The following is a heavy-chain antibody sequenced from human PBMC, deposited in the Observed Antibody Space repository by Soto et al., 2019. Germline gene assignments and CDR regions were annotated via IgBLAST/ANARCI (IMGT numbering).Heavy chain of an antibody. CDR1: GFAFNIYG. Sequence: QVHLVESGGGVVQAGRSLRLSCSASGFAFNIYGVHWVRQAPGKGLEWVAVISHDGSRKYYADSVKGRFTISRDNSKNTLYMQMNRLRVDDTAVYYCVKDYGIAVAGAESVFDVWGQGTLVSVSS. V-gene: IGHV3-30*18. CDR3: VKDYGIAVAGAESVFDV. D-gene: IGHD6-19*01. J-gene: IGHJ4*02. CDR2: ISHDGSRK.